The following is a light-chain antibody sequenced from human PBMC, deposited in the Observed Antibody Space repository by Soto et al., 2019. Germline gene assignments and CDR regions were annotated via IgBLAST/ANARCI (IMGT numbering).Light chain of an antibody. Sequence: QPVLTQPPSVSGSPGQSVTISCTGTSSDVGSYNRVSWYQQPPGTAPKLIIYEVTNRPSGVPDRFSGSKSGNTASLTISGLQAEDEADYYCNSFTTRSTYVFGTGTKVTVL. CDR2: EVT. V-gene: IGLV2-18*02. CDR1: SSDVGSYNR. CDR3: NSFTTRSTYV. J-gene: IGLJ1*01.